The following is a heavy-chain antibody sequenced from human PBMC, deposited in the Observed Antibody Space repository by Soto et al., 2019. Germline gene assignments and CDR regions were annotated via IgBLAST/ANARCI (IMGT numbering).Heavy chain of an antibody. D-gene: IGHD4-17*01. J-gene: IGHJ4*02. CDR2: VDPNGGGS. V-gene: IGHV1-2*04. Sequence: ASVKVSCKTSGYSFTDYKLHWVRQAPGQGLEWMGWVDPNGGGSNSAQKFQGSVTMTWDTSITAAYLDLTRLTTNDTATYFCATWVDYGDFEGFDFWGQGTLVTVSS. CDR1: GYSFTDYK. CDR3: ATWVDYGDFEGFDF.